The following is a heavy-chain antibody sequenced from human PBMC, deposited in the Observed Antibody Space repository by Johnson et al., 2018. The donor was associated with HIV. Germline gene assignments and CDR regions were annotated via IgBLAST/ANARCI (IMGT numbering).Heavy chain of an antibody. Sequence: VQLVESGGGLIQPGGSLRLSCAASGFTVSSNYMSWVRQAPGKGLERVSVIYSGGSTYTADSVKGRFTISRDNSKNTLYLQMNSLRAEDTAVYYCARDKAVNDLIVVGNTAFDIWGQGTMVTVSS. CDR3: ARDKAVNDLIVVGNTAFDI. CDR2: IYSGGST. V-gene: IGHV3-53*01. J-gene: IGHJ3*02. D-gene: IGHD3-22*01. CDR1: GFTVSSNY.